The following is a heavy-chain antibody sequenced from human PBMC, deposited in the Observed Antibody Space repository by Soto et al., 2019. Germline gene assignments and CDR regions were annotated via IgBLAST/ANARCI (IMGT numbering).Heavy chain of an antibody. D-gene: IGHD3-10*01. Sequence: PSETLSLTCAVYGGSFSGYYWSWIRQPPGKGLEWIGEINHSGSTNYKPSLKSRVTISVDTSKNQFSLKLSSVTAADTAVYYCARDRVRGYYYYGMDVWGQGTTVTVSS. CDR3: ARDRVRGYYYYGMDV. CDR2: INHSGST. CDR1: GGSFSGYY. V-gene: IGHV4-34*01. J-gene: IGHJ6*02.